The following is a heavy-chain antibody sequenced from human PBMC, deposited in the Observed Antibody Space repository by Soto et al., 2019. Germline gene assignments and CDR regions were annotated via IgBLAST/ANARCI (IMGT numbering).Heavy chain of an antibody. CDR3: APGRSPGAALPNNWFDP. CDR2: IYYSGST. CDR1: GASISTYY. D-gene: IGHD6-13*01. V-gene: IGHV4-59*01. Sequence: QVQLQESGPGLVKPSETLSLTCTVSGASISTYYWNWIRQPPGKGLEWIGYIYYSGSTDYNPSLKSRVTISLDTSKNQFSLDLSSVTAADTAVYYCAPGRSPGAALPNNWFDPWGQGTLVTVSS. J-gene: IGHJ5*02.